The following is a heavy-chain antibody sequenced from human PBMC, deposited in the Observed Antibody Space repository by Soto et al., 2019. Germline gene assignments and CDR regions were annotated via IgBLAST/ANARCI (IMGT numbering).Heavy chain of an antibody. Sequence: QVQLQESGPGLVKPSQTLSLTCTVSGGSISSGGYYWSWLRQHPGKGLEWIGYIYYSGSTYYNPSLKSRVTISVDTSKNQFSLKLSSVTAADTAVYYCARAFGATVSHPFDYWGQGTLVTVSS. V-gene: IGHV4-31*03. CDR3: ARAFGATVSHPFDY. D-gene: IGHD4-17*01. J-gene: IGHJ4*02. CDR1: GGSISSGGYY. CDR2: IYYSGST.